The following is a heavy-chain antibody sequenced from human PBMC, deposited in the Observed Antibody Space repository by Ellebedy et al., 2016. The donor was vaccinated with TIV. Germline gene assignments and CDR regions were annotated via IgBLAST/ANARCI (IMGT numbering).Heavy chain of an antibody. V-gene: IGHV1-2*02. D-gene: IGHD2-8*01. Sequence: AASVKVSCKTSGYTFIDYHIHWVRQAPGQGLEWMGWINAKRGATIYVQKFHDRVTMTRDMSISTAFLEVTGLTTDDTAGYLCARNGVRCRADFDYWGQGTLVTVSS. CDR1: GYTFIDYH. CDR3: ARNGVRCRADFDY. CDR2: INAKRGAT. J-gene: IGHJ4*02.